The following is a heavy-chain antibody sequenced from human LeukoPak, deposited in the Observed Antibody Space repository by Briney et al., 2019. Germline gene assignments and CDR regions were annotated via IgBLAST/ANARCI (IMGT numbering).Heavy chain of an antibody. CDR2: ISHIGST. CDR3: AGGQLALNALNL. V-gene: IGHV4-59*11. J-gene: IGHJ3*01. CDR1: GGSMISHY. D-gene: IGHD1-1*01. Sequence: PSETLSLTCTVSGGSMISHYWSWIRQPPGKGLEWLGYISHIGSTNYSPSLKSRVTISVDTSKNQFSLRLSSVTAADTAVYFCAGGQLALNALNLWGQGTMVSVSS.